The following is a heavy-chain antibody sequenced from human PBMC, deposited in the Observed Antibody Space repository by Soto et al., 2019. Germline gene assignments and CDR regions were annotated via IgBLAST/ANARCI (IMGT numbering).Heavy chain of an antibody. CDR3: AGDTPDLWFDP. J-gene: IGHJ5*02. CDR1: GGSISSYY. Sequence: QVQLQESGPGLVKPSETLSLTCTVSGGSISSYYWSWIRQPPGKGLEWIGYIYYSGSTNYNPSLKSRVTISVDTSKNQFSLKLSSVTAADTAVYYCAGDTPDLWFDPWGQGTLVTVSS. D-gene: IGHD3-3*01. CDR2: IYYSGST. V-gene: IGHV4-59*01.